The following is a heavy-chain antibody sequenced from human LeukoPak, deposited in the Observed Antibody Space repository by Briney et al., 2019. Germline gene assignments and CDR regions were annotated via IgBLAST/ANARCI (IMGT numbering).Heavy chain of an antibody. CDR1: GGSISSYY. J-gene: IGHJ3*02. CDR3: ARDLDYYDSSGYYSAFDI. CDR2: IYYSGST. D-gene: IGHD3-22*01. Sequence: SETLSLTCTASGGSISSYYWSWIRQPPGKELEWIGYIYYSGSTNYNPSLKSRVTISVDTSKNQFSLKLSSVTAADTAVYYCARDLDYYDSSGYYSAFDIWGQGTMVTVSS. V-gene: IGHV4-59*13.